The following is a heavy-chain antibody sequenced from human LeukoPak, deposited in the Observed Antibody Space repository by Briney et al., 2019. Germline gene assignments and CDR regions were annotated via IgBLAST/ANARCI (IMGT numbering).Heavy chain of an antibody. Sequence: GGSLRLSCAASGFTFSSYGMHWVRQAPGKGLEWVAVISYDGSNKYYADSVKGRFTISRDNSKNTLYLQMNSLKTEDTAVYYCTTALPDDYWGQGTLVTVSS. J-gene: IGHJ4*02. CDR3: TTALPDDY. V-gene: IGHV3-30*03. CDR2: ISYDGSNK. CDR1: GFTFSSYG.